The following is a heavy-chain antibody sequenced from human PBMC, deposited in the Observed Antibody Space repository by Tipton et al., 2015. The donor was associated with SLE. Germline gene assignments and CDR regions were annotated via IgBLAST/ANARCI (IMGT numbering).Heavy chain of an antibody. Sequence: LRLSCAVYGGPFSGDYWTWIRQSPGKGLEWIAEISQSGSTNYNPSLQSRVSMSVDTSKSQFSLKMSSLTAADTAMYYCARHKLSRWYFDLWGRGTLVTVSS. CDR3: ARHKLSRWYFDL. CDR2: ISQSGST. V-gene: IGHV4-34*01. J-gene: IGHJ2*01. CDR1: GGPFSGDY.